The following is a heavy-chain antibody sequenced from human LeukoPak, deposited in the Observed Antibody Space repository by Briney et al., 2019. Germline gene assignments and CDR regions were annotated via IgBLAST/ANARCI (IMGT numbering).Heavy chain of an antibody. CDR2: IYTSGRT. J-gene: IGHJ6*03. CDR1: GCSISSYY. CDR3: ARESIVVVPPDYYYYYYMDV. Sequence: SETLSLTCTVSGCSISSYYWSWIRQPAGKGLEWVGRIYTSGRTNYNPFLKSRATMSVDTSKNQFSLKLSSVSAVDTAVYYCARESIVVVPPDYYYYYYMDVWGKGTTVTVSS. V-gene: IGHV4-4*07. D-gene: IGHD2-2*01.